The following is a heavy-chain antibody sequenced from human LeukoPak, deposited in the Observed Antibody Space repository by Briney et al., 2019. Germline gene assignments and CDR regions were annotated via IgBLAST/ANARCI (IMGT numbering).Heavy chain of an antibody. J-gene: IGHJ3*01. CDR3: ARDSHAAFDV. CDR1: XDSIRSYY. CDR2: IFHSGST. Sequence: PSETLSLTGTVSXDSIRSYYWSWIRQSPGKGLEWIGYIFHSGSTNYNPSLKSRVTISVDTSKNQFSLKLTSVTAADTALYYCARDSHAAFDVWGQGTLVTVSS. V-gene: IGHV4-59*01.